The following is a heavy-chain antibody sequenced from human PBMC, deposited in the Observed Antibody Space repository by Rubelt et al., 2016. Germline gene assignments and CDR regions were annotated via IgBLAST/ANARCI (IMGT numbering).Heavy chain of an antibody. CDR3: AREAYSGRYPLIDY. D-gene: IGHD1-26*01. V-gene: IGHV1-18*01. J-gene: IGHJ4*02. CDR1: GGTFSSYA. CDR2: ISAYNGNT. Sequence: QVQLVQSGAEVKKPGSSVKVSCKASGGTFSSYAISWVRQAPGQGLEWMGWISAYNGNTNHAQKLQGRVPMTTDTSTSTAYMELRSLRSDDTAVYYCAREAYSGRYPLIDYWGQGTLVTVSS.